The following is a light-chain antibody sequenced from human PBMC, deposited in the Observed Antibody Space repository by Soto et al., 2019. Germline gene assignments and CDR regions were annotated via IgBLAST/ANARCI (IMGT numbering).Light chain of an antibody. CDR1: ESISRH. V-gene: IGKV1-39*01. CDR3: QESYSTLSIT. CDR2: AAS. Sequence: DIQMTQSPSSLSASVGDRVTITCLASESISRHLNWYQQKPGNAPKLLIYAASSLQNGVPSRFSGSGSGTDFTLTISNLQPGDFATYYCQESYSTLSITFGQGTRLETK. J-gene: IGKJ5*01.